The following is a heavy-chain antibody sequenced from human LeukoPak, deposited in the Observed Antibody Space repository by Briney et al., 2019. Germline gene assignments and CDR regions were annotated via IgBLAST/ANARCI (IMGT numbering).Heavy chain of an antibody. Sequence: PGGSLRLSCAASGFTFSDYYMSWIRQAPGKGLEWVSYISSSGSTIYYADSVEGRFTISRDNAKNSLYLQMNSLRAEDTAVYYCASPPHYGGNDYFDYWGQGTLVTVSS. D-gene: IGHD4-23*01. CDR2: ISSSGSTI. J-gene: IGHJ4*02. V-gene: IGHV3-11*01. CDR1: GFTFSDYY. CDR3: ASPPHYGGNDYFDY.